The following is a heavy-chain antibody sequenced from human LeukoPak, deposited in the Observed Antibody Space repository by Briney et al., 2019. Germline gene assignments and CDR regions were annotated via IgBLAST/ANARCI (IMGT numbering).Heavy chain of an antibody. CDR1: GFTFSSYA. V-gene: IGHV3-30*04. D-gene: IGHD6-13*01. CDR3: AREYSSSWYVDY. Sequence: QAEGSLRLSCAASGFTFSSYAMHWVRQAPGKGLEWVAVISYDGSNKYYADSVKGRFTISRDNSKNTLYLQMNSLRAEDTAVYYCAREYSSSWYVDYWGQGTLVTVSS. CDR2: ISYDGSNK. J-gene: IGHJ4*02.